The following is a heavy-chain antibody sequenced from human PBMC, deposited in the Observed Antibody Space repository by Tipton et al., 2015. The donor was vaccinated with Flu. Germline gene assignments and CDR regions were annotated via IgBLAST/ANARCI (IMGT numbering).Heavy chain of an antibody. J-gene: IGHJ6*02. D-gene: IGHD2-15*01. CDR2: IWYDGSNK. V-gene: IGHV3-33*01. Sequence: QLVQSGGGVVQPGRSLRLSCAASGFTFSSYGMHWVRQAPGKGLEWVAVIWYDGSNKYYADSVKGRFTISRDNSKNTLYLQMNSLRAEDTAVYYCARALRGYCSGGSCYGEYGMDVWGQGTTVTVSS. CDR1: GFTFSSYG. CDR3: ARALRGYCSGGSCYGEYGMDV.